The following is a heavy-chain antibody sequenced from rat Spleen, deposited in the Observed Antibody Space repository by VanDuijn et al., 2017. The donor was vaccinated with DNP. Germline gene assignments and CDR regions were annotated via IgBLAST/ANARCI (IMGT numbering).Heavy chain of an antibody. D-gene: IGHD1-5*01. Sequence: QVQLKESGPGLVQPSQTLSLTCTVSGFSLTSYGVNWVRQSPGKGLEWMGGIWGDGSTNYNSALKSRLSISRDTSKSQVFLKMNSLQTEDTAIYFCTRGIGTSHWFAYWGQGTLVTVSS. V-gene: IGHV2-1*01. CDR2: IWGDGST. J-gene: IGHJ3*01. CDR1: GFSLTSYG. CDR3: TRGIGTSHWFAY.